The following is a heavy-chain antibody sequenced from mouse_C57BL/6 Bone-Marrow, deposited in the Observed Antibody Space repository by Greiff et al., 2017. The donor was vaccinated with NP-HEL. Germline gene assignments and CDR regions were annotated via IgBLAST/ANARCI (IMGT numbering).Heavy chain of an antibody. CDR1: GYTFTSYW. Sequence: VQLQQPGAELVKLGASVKLSCKASGYTFTSYWMHWVKQRPGQGLEWIGMIHPNSGSTNYNEKFKSKATLTVDKSSSTAYMQLSSLTSEDSAVYYCARYGSSYWWYFDVWGTGTTVTVSS. CDR3: ARYGSSYWWYFDV. V-gene: IGHV1-64*01. D-gene: IGHD1-1*01. CDR2: IHPNSGST. J-gene: IGHJ1*03.